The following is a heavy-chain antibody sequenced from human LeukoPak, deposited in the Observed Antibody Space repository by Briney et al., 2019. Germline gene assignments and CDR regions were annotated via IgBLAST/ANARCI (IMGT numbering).Heavy chain of an antibody. CDR3: AREGSGYHPLYYFDY. CDR2: IYYSGST. J-gene: IGHJ4*02. CDR1: GGSISSYY. D-gene: IGHD3-22*01. Sequence: PSETLSLTCTVSGGSISSYYWSWIRQPPGKGLEWIGYIYYSGSTNYNPSLKSRVTISVDTSKNQFSLKLSSVTAADTAVYYCAREGSGYHPLYYFDYWGQGTLVTVSS. V-gene: IGHV4-59*01.